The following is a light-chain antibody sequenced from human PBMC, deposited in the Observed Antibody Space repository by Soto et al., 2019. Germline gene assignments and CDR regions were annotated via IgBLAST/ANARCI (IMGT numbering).Light chain of an antibody. CDR2: DAS. V-gene: IGKV1-33*01. J-gene: IGKJ2*01. CDR1: QDISNY. Sequence: DIQMTQSPSSLSASVGDRVTITCQASQDISNYLNWYQQKPGKAPKLLIYDASNLETGVPSRFSGSGSGTDFTFTISSLQHEDIATYYCQQYDNRPLTFGQGTKLEIQ. CDR3: QQYDNRPLT.